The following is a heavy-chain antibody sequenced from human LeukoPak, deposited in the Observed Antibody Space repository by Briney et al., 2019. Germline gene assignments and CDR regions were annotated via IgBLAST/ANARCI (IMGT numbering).Heavy chain of an antibody. CDR2: IYYSGST. CDR3: ASNNYDFWSGYYRFDY. Sequence: SETLSLTCTVSGGSISSYYWSWIRQPPGKGLEWIGYIYYSGSTNYNPSLKSRVTISVDTSKNQFSLKLSSVTAADAAVYYCASNNYDFWSGYYRFDYWGQGTLVTVSS. D-gene: IGHD3-3*01. CDR1: GGSISSYY. V-gene: IGHV4-59*01. J-gene: IGHJ4*02.